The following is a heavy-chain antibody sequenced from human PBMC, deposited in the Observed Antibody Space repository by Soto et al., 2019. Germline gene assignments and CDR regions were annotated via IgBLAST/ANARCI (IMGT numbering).Heavy chain of an antibody. J-gene: IGHJ4*02. V-gene: IGHV3-23*01. Sequence: EVQLLESGGGLVQPGGSLRLSCAASGFTFSSYAMRWVRQAPGKGLEWVSAISGSGGSTYYADSVKGRFTISRDNSKNSVYLQMNSLSAEDTGVYYCAKRGAGSYYDSWGQGTLVTVSS. D-gene: IGHD3-10*01. CDR2: ISGSGGST. CDR1: GFTFSSYA. CDR3: AKRGAGSYYDS.